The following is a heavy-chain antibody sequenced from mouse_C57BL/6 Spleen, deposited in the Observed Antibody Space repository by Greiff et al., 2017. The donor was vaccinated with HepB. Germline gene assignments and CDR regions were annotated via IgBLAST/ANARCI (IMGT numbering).Heavy chain of an antibody. Sequence: EVQLQHSVAELVRPGASVKLSCTASGFNIKNTYMHWVKQRPEQGLEWIGRIDPANGNTKYAPKFQGKATRTADTSSNTAYLQLSSLTSEDTAIYDGARTYYGSYFDDWGQGTTLTVAS. CDR1: GFNIKNTY. D-gene: IGHD1-1*01. J-gene: IGHJ2*01. V-gene: IGHV14-3*01. CDR3: ARTYYGSYFDD. CDR2: IDPANGNT.